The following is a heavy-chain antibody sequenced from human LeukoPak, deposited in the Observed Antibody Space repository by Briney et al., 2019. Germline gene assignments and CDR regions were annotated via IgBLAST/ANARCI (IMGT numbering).Heavy chain of an antibody. CDR2: INQDGSEK. V-gene: IGHV3-7*03. J-gene: IGHJ4*02. D-gene: IGHD3-10*01. Sequence: PGGSLRLSCAASGFTFSSYSMSWVRQAPGKGLEWVANINQDGSEKYYVDSVKGRLTISRDNAKNSLYLQMNSLRVEDTAMYYCASLMVRGVIWIDYWGQGTLVTVSS. CDR1: GFTFSSYS. CDR3: ASLMVRGVIWIDY.